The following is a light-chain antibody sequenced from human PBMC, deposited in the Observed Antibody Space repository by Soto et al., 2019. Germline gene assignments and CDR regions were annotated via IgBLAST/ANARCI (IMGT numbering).Light chain of an antibody. J-gene: IGLJ2*01. Sequence: QSVLTQPPSASGTPGQRVTISCSGSSSSIGSNFVYWYQQLPGTAPKLLIYRNNQRPSGVPDRFSGSKSGTSASLAISGLRSEDEADSYCAAWDDSLSGRVFGGGTKLTVL. V-gene: IGLV1-47*01. CDR1: SSSIGSNF. CDR3: AAWDDSLSGRV. CDR2: RNN.